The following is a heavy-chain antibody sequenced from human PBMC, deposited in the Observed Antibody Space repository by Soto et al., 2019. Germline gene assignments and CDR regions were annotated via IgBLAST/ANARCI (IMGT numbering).Heavy chain of an antibody. V-gene: IGHV1-69*02. J-gene: IGHJ4*02. D-gene: IGHD6-13*01. CDR2: IIPILGIA. Sequence: QVQLVQSGAEVKKPGSSVKVSCKASGGTFSSYTISWVRQAPGQGLEWMGRIIPILGIANYAQKFQGRVTITADKSTSTAYMELSSLRSEDTAVYYCVIPDSSSRIDYWGQGTLVTVSS. CDR1: GGTFSSYT. CDR3: VIPDSSSRIDY.